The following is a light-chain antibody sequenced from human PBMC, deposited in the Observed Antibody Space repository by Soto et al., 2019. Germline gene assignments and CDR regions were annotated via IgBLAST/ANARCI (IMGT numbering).Light chain of an antibody. CDR3: NSYAGSYTLYV. Sequence: QSVLTQPRSVSGSPGQPVAISCAGTSSDVGGYNYVSWYQQHPGKAPKLMIYDVTKRPSGVPDRFSGSKSGNTASLTISGLQAEDEADYYCNSYAGSYTLYVFGTGTKVTVL. J-gene: IGLJ1*01. CDR2: DVT. V-gene: IGLV2-11*01. CDR1: SSDVGGYNY.